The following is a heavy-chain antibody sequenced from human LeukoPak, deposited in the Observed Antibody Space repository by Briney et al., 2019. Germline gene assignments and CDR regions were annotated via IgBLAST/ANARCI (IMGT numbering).Heavy chain of an antibody. Sequence: PGGSLRLSCAASGFTSSTYAMSWVRQAPGKGLEWFSALTNSGGSGGVTYYADSVKGRFTISRDNSKNTLYMQMNSLRAEDTAVYYCARDLLDGYLHYYYYGMDVWGQGTTVTVSS. V-gene: IGHV3-23*01. CDR3: ARDLLDGYLHYYYYGMDV. CDR1: GFTSSTYA. D-gene: IGHD5-24*01. J-gene: IGHJ6*02. CDR2: LTNSGGSGGVT.